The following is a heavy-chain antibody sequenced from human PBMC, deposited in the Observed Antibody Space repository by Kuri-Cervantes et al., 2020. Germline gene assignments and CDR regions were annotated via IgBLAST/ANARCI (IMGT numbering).Heavy chain of an antibody. CDR1: GFTFSSYA. D-gene: IGHD2-15*01. J-gene: IGHJ6*02. V-gene: IGHV3-30-3*01. CDR3: ARIYCSGGSCYSSGMDV. Sequence: GGSLRLSCAASGFTFSSYAMYWVRQAPGKGLEWVAIMSYDGSNKYYADSVKGRFTISRDNSKNTLYLQMNSLSAEDTAVYYCARIYCSGGSCYSSGMDVWGQGTTVTVSS. CDR2: MSYDGSNK.